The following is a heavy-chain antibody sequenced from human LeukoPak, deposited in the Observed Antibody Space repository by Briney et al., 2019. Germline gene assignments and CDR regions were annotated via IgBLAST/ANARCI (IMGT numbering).Heavy chain of an antibody. CDR3: ARDIGYCSSTSCYTAFDP. V-gene: IGHV1-2*06. Sequence: GSSVKVSCKASGGTFSSYAISWVRQAPGQGLEWMGRINPNSGGTNYAQKFQGRVTMTRDTSISTASMELSRLRSDDTAVYYCARDIGYCSSTSCYTAFDPWGQGTLVTVSS. CDR1: GGTFSSYA. J-gene: IGHJ5*02. D-gene: IGHD2-2*03. CDR2: INPNSGGT.